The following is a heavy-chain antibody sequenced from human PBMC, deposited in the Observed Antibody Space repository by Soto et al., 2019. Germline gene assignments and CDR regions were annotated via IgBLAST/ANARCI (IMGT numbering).Heavy chain of an antibody. J-gene: IGHJ4*02. D-gene: IGHD6-19*01. CDR3: ARGAVAGLYFFDY. CDR2: TSSSSAAI. V-gene: IGHV3-48*02. Sequence: EVQLVESGGGLVQPGGSLRLSCAASGFTLSTYDMNWVRQAPGKGLQWVSHTSSSSAAIVYADSVKGRITISRDNAKNSLYLQMNSLRDEDTAVHYCARGAVAGLYFFDYWGQGILVTVSS. CDR1: GFTLSTYD.